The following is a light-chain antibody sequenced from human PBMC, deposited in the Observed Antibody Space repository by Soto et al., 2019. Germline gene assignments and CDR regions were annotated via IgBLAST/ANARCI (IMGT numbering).Light chain of an antibody. CDR3: QSAHSSGTYVV. Sequence: SYELTQPPSMSLSPGQTARITCSGGALPKQYAHWYQKKPGQAHVLVIYKDTERPSWIPERFSSSSSGTAGTLNINGIQAEDEADYYCQSAHSSGTYVVFGGGTKLTVL. CDR1: ALPKQY. J-gene: IGLJ3*02. V-gene: IGLV3-25*03. CDR2: KDT.